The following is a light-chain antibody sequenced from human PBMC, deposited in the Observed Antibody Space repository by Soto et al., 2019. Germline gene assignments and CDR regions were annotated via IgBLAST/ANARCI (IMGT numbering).Light chain of an antibody. CDR3: QHTNNFHFT. J-gene: IGKJ5*01. CDR2: KAS. V-gene: IGKV1-5*03. Sequence: MTQSPSTLSGSVGDRVTITCRASQTISSWLAWYQQKPGKAPKLLIYKASTLKSGVPSRFSGSGSGTDFTLTINSLQPEDFATYYCQHTNNFHFTFGQGTRLEI. CDR1: QTISSW.